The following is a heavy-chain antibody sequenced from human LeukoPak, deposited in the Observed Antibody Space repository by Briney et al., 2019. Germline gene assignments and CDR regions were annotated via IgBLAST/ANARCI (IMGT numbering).Heavy chain of an antibody. Sequence: GGSLRLSCAASGFTFEDYGMSWVRQGPGKGLEWVSGNWNGAGTGYADSVKGRFTISRDNAKDSLYLHMTSLGVEDTAFYYCVRDNMFYDSSGFYSGVYYFDFWGRGTLVTVSS. V-gene: IGHV3-20*04. CDR2: NWNGAGT. CDR3: VRDNMFYDSSGFYSGVYYFDF. J-gene: IGHJ4*02. CDR1: GFTFEDYG. D-gene: IGHD3-22*01.